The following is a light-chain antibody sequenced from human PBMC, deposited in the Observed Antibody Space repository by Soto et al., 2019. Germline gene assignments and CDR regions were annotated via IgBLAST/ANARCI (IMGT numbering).Light chain of an antibody. J-gene: IGKJ1*01. CDR3: LQDYSYPRT. CDR1: QDIRTE. V-gene: IGKV1-6*01. Sequence: ALQMTQSPSSLSASVGDRVTITCRASQDIRTELGWYQQKPGNAPKLLIYATSILQSGVPSRFSGIGSGTDFTLTISSLQPVDFATYYCLQDYSYPRTFGQGTKVEIK. CDR2: ATS.